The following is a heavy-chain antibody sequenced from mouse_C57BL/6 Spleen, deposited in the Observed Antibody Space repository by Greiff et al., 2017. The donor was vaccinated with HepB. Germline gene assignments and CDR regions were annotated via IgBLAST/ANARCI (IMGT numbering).Heavy chain of an antibody. V-gene: IGHV1-82*01. CDR2: IYPGDGDT. CDR1: GYAFSSSW. D-gene: IGHD2-4*01. J-gene: IGHJ4*01. Sequence: VKLMESGPELVKPGASVKISCKASGYAFSSSWMNWVKQRPGKGLEWIGRIYPGDGDTNYNGKFKGKATLTADKSSSTAYMQLSSLTSEDSAVYFCARGNYDSLYYAMDYWGQGTSVTVSS. CDR3: ARGNYDSLYYAMDY.